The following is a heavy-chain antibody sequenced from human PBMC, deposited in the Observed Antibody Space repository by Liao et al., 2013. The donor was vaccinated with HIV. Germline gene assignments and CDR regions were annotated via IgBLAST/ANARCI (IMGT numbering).Heavy chain of an antibody. J-gene: IGHJ6*03. V-gene: IGHV4-59*10. CDR2: IYTSGST. D-gene: IGHD7-27*01. Sequence: QVQLQQWGAGLLKPSETLSLTCAVYGGSFSGYYWSWIRQPAGKGLEWIGRIYTSGSTNYNPSLKSRVTMSVDTSKNQFSLKLSSVTAADTAVYYCALTGGYYYYYMDVWGKGTTVTVSS. CDR3: ALTGGYYYYYMDV. CDR1: GGSFSGYY.